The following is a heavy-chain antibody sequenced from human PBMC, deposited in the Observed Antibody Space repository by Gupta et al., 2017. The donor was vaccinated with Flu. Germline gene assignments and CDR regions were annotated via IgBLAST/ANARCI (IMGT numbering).Heavy chain of an antibody. J-gene: IGHJ4*02. Sequence: QITLKESGPTLVKPTQTLTLTCTFSGFSLSTRGVGVGWIRQPPGKALEWLALIYWDDDKRYSPSLKSRLTITKDTSKNQVVLTMTNMDPVDTATYYCAHRSQDTAMVPWAHFDYWGQGTLVTVSS. CDR2: IYWDDDK. CDR1: GFSLSTRGVG. V-gene: IGHV2-5*02. CDR3: AHRSQDTAMVPWAHFDY. D-gene: IGHD5-18*01.